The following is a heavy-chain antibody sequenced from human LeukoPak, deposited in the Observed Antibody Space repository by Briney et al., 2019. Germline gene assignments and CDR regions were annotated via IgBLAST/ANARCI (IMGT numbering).Heavy chain of an antibody. V-gene: IGHV4-4*02. D-gene: IGHD6-19*01. CDR3: ARDIPPAVAGTDSFDI. CDR1: GGSISSSIW. CDR2: IYHSGST. Sequence: SGTLSLTCAVSGGSISSSIWWSWVRQPPGKGLEWIGEIYHSGSTNYNPSLKSRVTISVDKSKNQFSLKLSSVTAADTAVYYCARDIPPAVAGTDSFDIWGQGTMVTVSS. J-gene: IGHJ3*02.